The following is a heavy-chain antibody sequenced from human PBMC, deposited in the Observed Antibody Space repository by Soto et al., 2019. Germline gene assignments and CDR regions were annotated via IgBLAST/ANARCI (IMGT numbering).Heavy chain of an antibody. CDR2: IYNDGNT. J-gene: IGHJ4*02. Sequence: EVQLVESGGGLVQPGGSLRLSCAASGFTVSSNYRSWVRQAPGKGLEGVSVIYNDGNTYYADSGKGRFTIDRHISKNTLYLQMNSLRPEDTAVYYCARDSPYCSGGFCYSWNFDYWGQGTLVTVSS. CDR1: GFTVSSNY. D-gene: IGHD2-15*01. V-gene: IGHV3-53*04. CDR3: ARDSPYCSGGFCYSWNFDY.